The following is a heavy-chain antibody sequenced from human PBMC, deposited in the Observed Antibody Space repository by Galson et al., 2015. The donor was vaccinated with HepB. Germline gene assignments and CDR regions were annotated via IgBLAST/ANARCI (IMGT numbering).Heavy chain of an antibody. CDR1: GFTFSTYT. J-gene: IGHJ6*02. CDR2: ISSSNGFI. V-gene: IGHV3-21*01. Sequence: SLRLSCAASGFTFSTYTMNWVRQAPGNGLEWVSSISSSNGFIYYADSVKGRFTISRDNAKSSLFLHMNSLRAEDTAVYYCARDPTGTDYYGLEVWGQGTTVSVSS. D-gene: IGHD1-1*01. CDR3: ARDPTGTDYYGLEV.